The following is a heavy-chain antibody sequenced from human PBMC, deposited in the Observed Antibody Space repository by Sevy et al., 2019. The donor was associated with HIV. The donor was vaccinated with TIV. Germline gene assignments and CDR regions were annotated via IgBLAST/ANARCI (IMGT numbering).Heavy chain of an antibody. J-gene: IGHJ4*02. CDR2: INEDGSTK. V-gene: IGHV3-7*01. Sequence: GGSLRLSCAVSGFNIRAHWMLWVRQAPGKGLEWVANINEDGSTKYYLDSVKGRFTISRDNAENSAFLQMNSLRVEDTAVYYCVRALLKADSLWGQGTLVTVSS. D-gene: IGHD1-26*01. CDR3: VRALLKADSL. CDR1: GFNIRAHW.